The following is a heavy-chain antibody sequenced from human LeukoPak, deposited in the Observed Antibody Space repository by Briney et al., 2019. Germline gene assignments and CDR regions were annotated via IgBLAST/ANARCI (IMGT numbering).Heavy chain of an antibody. D-gene: IGHD2-21*01. CDR2: INHTGST. Sequence: PSETLSLTCAVYGGSFSGHYWSWIRQPPGKGLEWIGEINHTGSTNYNPSLKSRVTISVDTSKNQFSLNLSSVTAADTAVYYCARVGYYPDYYMDVWGKGTTVTVSS. J-gene: IGHJ6*03. CDR3: ARVGYYPDYYMDV. V-gene: IGHV4-34*01. CDR1: GGSFSGHY.